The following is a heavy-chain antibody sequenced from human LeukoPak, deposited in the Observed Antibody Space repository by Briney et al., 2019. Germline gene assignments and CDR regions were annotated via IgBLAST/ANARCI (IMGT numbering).Heavy chain of an antibody. CDR3: ARDRSYDSSGYYLSDYFDY. D-gene: IGHD3-22*01. CDR1: GYSISSGYY. V-gene: IGHV4-38-2*02. CDR2: IYHSGST. J-gene: IGHJ4*02. Sequence: KPSETLSLTCAVSGYSISSGYYWGWIRPPPGKGLEWIGSIYHSGSTYYNPSLKSRVTISVDTSKNQFSLKLSSVTAADTAVYYCARDRSYDSSGYYLSDYFDYWGQGTLVTVSS.